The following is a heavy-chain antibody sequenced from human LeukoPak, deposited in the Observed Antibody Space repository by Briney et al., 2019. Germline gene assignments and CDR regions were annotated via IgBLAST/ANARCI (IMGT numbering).Heavy chain of an antibody. V-gene: IGHV1-2*02. Sequence: GSSVKVSCKASGGTLSGYPISWVRQAPGQGLEWMGWINPNSGGTNYAQKFQGRVTMTRDTSISTAYMELSRLRSDDTAVYYCARRYYDSSGYYYFDYWGQGTLVTVSS. D-gene: IGHD3-22*01. CDR2: INPNSGGT. CDR1: GGTLSGYP. CDR3: ARRYYDSSGYYYFDY. J-gene: IGHJ4*02.